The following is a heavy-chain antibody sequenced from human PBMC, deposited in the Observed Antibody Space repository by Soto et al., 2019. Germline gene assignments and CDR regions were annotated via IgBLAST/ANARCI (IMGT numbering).Heavy chain of an antibody. CDR1: GDSISSYY. Sequence: PSETLSLTCTVSGDSISSYYWSWIRQPPGKGLEWIGYIYYSGSITYNPSLKSRVTISVDTSKNQFSLKLSSVTAADTAVYYCARRYSSAFDIWGQGTMVTVSS. D-gene: IGHD6-13*01. CDR2: IYYSGSI. J-gene: IGHJ3*02. CDR3: ARRYSSAFDI. V-gene: IGHV4-59*08.